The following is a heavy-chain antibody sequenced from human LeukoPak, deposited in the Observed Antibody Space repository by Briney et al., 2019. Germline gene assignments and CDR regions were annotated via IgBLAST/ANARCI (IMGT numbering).Heavy chain of an antibody. Sequence: GGSLRLSCAASGFTFSSYGMHWVRQAPGKGLEWVAVISYDGSNKYYADSVKGRFTISRDNSKNTLYLQMNSLRAEDTAVYYCANGGSSGHFDYWGQGTLVTVSS. J-gene: IGHJ4*02. CDR1: GFTFSSYG. D-gene: IGHD5-12*01. CDR2: ISYDGSNK. V-gene: IGHV3-30*18. CDR3: ANGGSSGHFDY.